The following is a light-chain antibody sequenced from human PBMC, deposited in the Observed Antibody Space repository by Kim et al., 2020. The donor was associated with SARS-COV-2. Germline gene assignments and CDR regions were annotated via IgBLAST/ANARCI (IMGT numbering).Light chain of an antibody. CDR2: DVN. CDR1: ISNVGGTNY. J-gene: IGLJ3*02. V-gene: IGLV2-11*03. CDR3: CSYAGSYTWV. Sequence: QSVTSSGTGTISNVGGTNYVSWYQQHPGKAPKAVIYDVNKRPFGVPDRFSGSKSGNTASLTISGLQSEDEADYYCCSYAGSYTWVFGGGTKLTVL.